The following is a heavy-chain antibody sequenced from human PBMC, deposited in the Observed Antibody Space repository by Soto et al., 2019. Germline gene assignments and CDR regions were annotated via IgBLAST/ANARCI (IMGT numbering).Heavy chain of an antibody. Sequence: SVKVSCKASGGTFSSYAISWVRQAPGQGLEWMGGIIPIFGTANYAQKFQGRVTITADESTSTAYMELSSLRSEDTAVYYCARRQTAEYYFDYWGQGTLVTVSS. CDR2: IIPIFGTA. CDR1: GGTFSSYA. J-gene: IGHJ4*02. D-gene: IGHD2-21*02. CDR3: ARRQTAEYYFDY. V-gene: IGHV1-69*13.